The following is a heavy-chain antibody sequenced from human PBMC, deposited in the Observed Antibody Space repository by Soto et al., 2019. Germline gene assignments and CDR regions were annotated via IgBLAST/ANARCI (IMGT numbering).Heavy chain of an antibody. Sequence: QVQLVQSGAEVKEPGSSVTVSCKASGGNFSNSGISWVRQAPGPGLEWMGGIVPLFGTTNYAHKFRGRVTFTADESPSTAYMEVASLRSEDTAVYYCASASGRSWYNWFDPWGQGTLVTVST. CDR1: GGNFSNSG. CDR3: ASASGRSWYNWFDP. J-gene: IGHJ5*02. D-gene: IGHD6-13*01. V-gene: IGHV1-69*01. CDR2: IVPLFGTT.